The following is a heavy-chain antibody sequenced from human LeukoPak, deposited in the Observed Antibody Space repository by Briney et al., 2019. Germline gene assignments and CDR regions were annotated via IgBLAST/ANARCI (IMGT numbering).Heavy chain of an antibody. D-gene: IGHD1-14*01. Sequence: ASVKVSCKASGYTFTRYDINWVRQATGQGLEWMGWMNPYSGHTGYAQKFQGRVTITKNTSITTAYVELTSLRSEDTAVYYCARAATTANYYYYYMDVWGKGTTVTVSS. J-gene: IGHJ6*03. CDR1: GYTFTRYD. V-gene: IGHV1-8*03. CDR3: ARAATTANYYYYYMDV. CDR2: MNPYSGHT.